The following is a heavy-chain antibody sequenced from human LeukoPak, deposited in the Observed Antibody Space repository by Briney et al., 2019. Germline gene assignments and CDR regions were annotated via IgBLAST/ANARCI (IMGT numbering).Heavy chain of an antibody. D-gene: IGHD3-22*01. J-gene: IGHJ3*02. CDR1: GFTFDDYA. CDR2: ISWNSGSI. Sequence: GRSLRLSCAASGFTFDDYAMHWVRQAPGKGLEWVSGISWNSGSIGYADSVKGRFTISRDNAKNSLYLQMNSLRAEDTALYYCAKGASSGYYYGAAFDIWGQGTMVTVSS. CDR3: AKGASSGYYYGAAFDI. V-gene: IGHV3-9*01.